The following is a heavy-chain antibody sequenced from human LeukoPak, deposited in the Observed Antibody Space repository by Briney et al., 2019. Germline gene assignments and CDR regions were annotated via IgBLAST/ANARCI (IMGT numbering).Heavy chain of an antibody. Sequence: PSETLSLSCAVYGGSFSGYYWSWIRQPPGKGLEWVWEINNSGSTNYNPSLKSRVTISVDTSKNQFSLKLSSVTAADTAVYYCARGPNYDILAGYYFGSYYYCMDVGSEGTTVTVSS. CDR3: ARGPNYDILAGYYFGSYYYCMDV. V-gene: IGHV4-34*01. CDR2: INNSGST. CDR1: GGSFSGYY. J-gene: IGHJ6*04. D-gene: IGHD3-9*01.